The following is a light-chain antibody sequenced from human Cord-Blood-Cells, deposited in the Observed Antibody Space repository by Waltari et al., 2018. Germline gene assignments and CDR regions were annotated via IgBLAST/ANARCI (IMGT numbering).Light chain of an antibody. CDR2: AAS. Sequence: AIQMTQSPSSLSASVGDRVTITCRASQGIRNDLGWYQQKPGKATKLLIYAASSLQSGVPSRFSGSGSGTDFTLTISSQQPEDFATYYCLQDYNYPYTFGQGTKLEIK. CDR3: LQDYNYPYT. V-gene: IGKV1-6*01. J-gene: IGKJ2*01. CDR1: QGIRND.